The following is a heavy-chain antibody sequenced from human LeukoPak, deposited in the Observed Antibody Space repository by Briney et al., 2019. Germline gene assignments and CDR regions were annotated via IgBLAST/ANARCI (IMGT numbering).Heavy chain of an antibody. J-gene: IGHJ4*02. Sequence: ASVKVSCKASGYTFSSNYMHWVRQAPGQGLEWMGIINPSGGSTSYAQKFQGRVTMTTDTSTSTAYMELRSLRSDDTAVYYCARWDPYYYDSSGSAYFDYWGQGTLVTVSS. D-gene: IGHD3-22*01. CDR1: GYTFSSNY. V-gene: IGHV1-46*01. CDR3: ARWDPYYYDSSGSAYFDY. CDR2: INPSGGST.